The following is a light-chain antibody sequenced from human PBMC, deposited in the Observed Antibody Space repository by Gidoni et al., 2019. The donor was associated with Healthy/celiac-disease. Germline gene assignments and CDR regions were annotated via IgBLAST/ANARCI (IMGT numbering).Light chain of an antibody. CDR2: SNN. J-gene: IGLJ7*01. CDR3: AAWDDSLNDAV. CDR1: SSNIGSNT. Sequence: QSVLTQPPSASATPGQGVTISCSGSSSNIGSNTVNWYQQLPGTPPKLLIYSNNQRPSGVPDRFSGSKSGTSASLAISGLQSEDEADYYCAAWDDSLNDAVFGGGTQLTVL. V-gene: IGLV1-44*01.